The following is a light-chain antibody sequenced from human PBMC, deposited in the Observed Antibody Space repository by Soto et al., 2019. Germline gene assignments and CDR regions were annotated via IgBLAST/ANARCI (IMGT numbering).Light chain of an antibody. Sequence: EIVMTQSPATLSVSPGERATLSCRTSQSVGSNLAWYQQKPGQAPRLLIFAASTRATGIPARFSGSGSGTQFTLTIRSLQSEDFAVYYCQQDNNWPPYTFGQGTKLEIK. V-gene: IGKV3-15*01. J-gene: IGKJ2*01. CDR1: QSVGSN. CDR2: AAS. CDR3: QQDNNWPPYT.